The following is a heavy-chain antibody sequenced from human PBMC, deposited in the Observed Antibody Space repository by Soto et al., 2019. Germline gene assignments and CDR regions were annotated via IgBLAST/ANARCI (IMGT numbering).Heavy chain of an antibody. CDR2: IIPIFGTP. Sequence: QVQLVQSGAEVKKPGSSVKVSCKASGGTFSTSLISWVRQAPGQGLEWMGGIIPIFGTPNYAQKFQGRVTITADESTSTVSMELYSLRSEDTAMYYCARGYTDYDDHSYAFDSWGQGTQVTVSS. CDR3: ARGYTDYDDHSYAFDS. D-gene: IGHD3-22*01. V-gene: IGHV1-69*01. CDR1: GGTFSTSL. J-gene: IGHJ4*02.